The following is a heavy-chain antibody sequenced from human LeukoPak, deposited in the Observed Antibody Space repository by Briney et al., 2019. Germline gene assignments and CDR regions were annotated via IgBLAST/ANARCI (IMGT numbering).Heavy chain of an antibody. CDR2: IYHSGST. Sequence: SETLSLTCAVHGGSFSGYYWSWIRQPPGKGLEWIGYIYHSGSTYYNPSLKSRVTISVDRSKNQFSLKLSSVTAADTAVYYCARGKITMIDYWGQGTLVTVSS. D-gene: IGHD3-22*01. J-gene: IGHJ4*02. V-gene: IGHV4-34*01. CDR1: GGSFSGYY. CDR3: ARGKITMIDY.